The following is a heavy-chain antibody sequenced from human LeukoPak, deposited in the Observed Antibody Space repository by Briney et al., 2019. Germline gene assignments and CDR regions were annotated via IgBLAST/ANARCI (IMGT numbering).Heavy chain of an antibody. CDR3: ARGETVTLDY. D-gene: IGHD4-17*01. Sequence: SETLSLTCTVSGGSISSYYWSWIRQPPGKGLEWIGYIYYSGSTNYNPSLKSRVTISVDTSKNQFSLKLNSVTAADTAVYYCARGETVTLDYWGQGTLVTVSS. CDR1: GGSISSYY. J-gene: IGHJ4*02. CDR2: IYYSGST. V-gene: IGHV4-59*01.